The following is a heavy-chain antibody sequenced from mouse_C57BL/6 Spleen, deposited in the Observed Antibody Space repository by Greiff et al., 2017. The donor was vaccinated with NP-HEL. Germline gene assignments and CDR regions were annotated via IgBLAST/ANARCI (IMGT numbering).Heavy chain of an antibody. CDR3: TKIDYEGFDY. CDR2: IDPETGGT. D-gene: IGHD2-4*01. CDR1: GYTFTDYE. V-gene: IGHV1-15*01. Sequence: VQLQQSGAELVRPGASVTLSCKASGYTFTDYEMHWVKQTPVHGLEWIGAIDPETGGTAYNQKFKGKAILTADKSSSTAYMELRSLTSEDSAVYYCTKIDYEGFDYWGQGTTLTVSS. J-gene: IGHJ2*01.